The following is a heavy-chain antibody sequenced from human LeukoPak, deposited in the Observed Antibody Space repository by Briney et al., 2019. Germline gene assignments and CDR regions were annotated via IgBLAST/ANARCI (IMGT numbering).Heavy chain of an antibody. Sequence: SETLSLTCTVSGGSISSYYWSWIRQSAGKGLEWIGRIYTSGSTNYNPSLKSRVTMSVDTSKHQFSLKLSSVTAADTGVYDCARDVVTTTGGYFDYWGQGTLVTVSS. CDR1: GGSISSYY. CDR2: IYTSGST. V-gene: IGHV4-4*07. J-gene: IGHJ4*02. CDR3: ARDVVTTTGGYFDY. D-gene: IGHD2-2*01.